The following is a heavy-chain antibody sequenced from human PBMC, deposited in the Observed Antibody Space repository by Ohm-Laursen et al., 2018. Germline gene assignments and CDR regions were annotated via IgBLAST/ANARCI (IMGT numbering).Heavy chain of an antibody. J-gene: IGHJ4*02. CDR3: AKDQRDYGDYYFDY. Sequence: SLRLSCAASGFTFDDYAMHWVRQAPGKGLEWVSGISWNSGSIGYADSVKGRFTISRDNAKNSLYLQMNSLRAEDTALYYCAKDQRDYGDYYFDYWGQGTLVTVSS. CDR1: GFTFDDYA. V-gene: IGHV3-9*01. D-gene: IGHD4-17*01. CDR2: ISWNSGSI.